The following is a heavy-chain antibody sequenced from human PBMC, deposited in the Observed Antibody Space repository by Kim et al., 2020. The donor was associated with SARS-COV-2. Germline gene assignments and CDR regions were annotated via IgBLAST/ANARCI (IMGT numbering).Heavy chain of an antibody. CDR2: SA. D-gene: IGHD2-2*01. J-gene: IGHJ4*02. CDR3: ASTSSTSFDY. Sequence: SANSNPALKSRVTIPVDTSKDEFSLKLSSVTAADTAVDYCASTSSTSFDYWGQGTLVTVSA. V-gene: IGHV4-59*01.